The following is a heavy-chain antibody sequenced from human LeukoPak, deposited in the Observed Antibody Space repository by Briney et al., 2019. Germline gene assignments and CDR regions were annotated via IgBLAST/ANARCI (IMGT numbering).Heavy chain of an antibody. V-gene: IGHV3-7*01. Sequence: PGRSLRLSCAASGFTFSSYGMHWVRQAPGKGLEWVANIKQDGSEKYYVDSVKGRFTISRDNAKNSLYLQMNSLRAEDTAVYYCARRGYDRYYYYYYMDVWGKGTTVTVSS. J-gene: IGHJ6*03. CDR2: IKQDGSEK. CDR3: ARRGYDRYYYYYYMDV. D-gene: IGHD5-12*01. CDR1: GFTFSSYG.